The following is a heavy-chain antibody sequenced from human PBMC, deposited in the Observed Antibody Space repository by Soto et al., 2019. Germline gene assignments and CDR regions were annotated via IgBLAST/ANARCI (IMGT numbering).Heavy chain of an antibody. CDR2: ITGGGSTT. CDR3: AKEMSSTSSLTFDC. Sequence: EVQLLESGGGLLQPGGSLRLSCAASGFTFSSYALNWVRQAPGKGLEWVSGITGGGSTTFYAGSVKGRFTISRDNSRNTVYLQMNSERAKDTAVYYCAKEMSSTSSLTFDCWGQGTLVTVSS. J-gene: IGHJ4*02. D-gene: IGHD2-2*01. CDR1: GFTFSSYA. V-gene: IGHV3-23*01.